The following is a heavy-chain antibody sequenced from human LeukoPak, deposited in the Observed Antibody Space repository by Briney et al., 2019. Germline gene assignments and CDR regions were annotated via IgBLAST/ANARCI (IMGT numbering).Heavy chain of an antibody. CDR2: ISSSSSYI. V-gene: IGHV3-21*01. J-gene: IGHJ5*02. Sequence: GGSLRLSCAASGFTFSSYSMNWVRQAPGKGLERVSSISSSSSYIYYADSVKGRFTISRDNAKNSLYLQMNSLRAEDTAVYYCARDIPTHCSGGSCHGTPWFDPWGQGTLVTVSS. CDR1: GFTFSSYS. D-gene: IGHD2-15*01. CDR3: ARDIPTHCSGGSCHGTPWFDP.